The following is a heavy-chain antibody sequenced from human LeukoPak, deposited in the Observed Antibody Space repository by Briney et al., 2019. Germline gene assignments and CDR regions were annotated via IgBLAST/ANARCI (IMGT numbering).Heavy chain of an antibody. Sequence: PGGSLRLSCAASGFTFSSYSMNWVRQAPGKGLEWVSSISSSSSYIYYADSVKGRFTISRDNAKNSLYLQMNSLRAEDTAVYYCARDITSSERDITRNDYWGQGTLVTVSS. D-gene: IGHD1-14*01. CDR2: ISSSSSYI. J-gene: IGHJ4*02. CDR1: GFTFSSYS. CDR3: ARDITSSERDITRNDY. V-gene: IGHV3-21*01.